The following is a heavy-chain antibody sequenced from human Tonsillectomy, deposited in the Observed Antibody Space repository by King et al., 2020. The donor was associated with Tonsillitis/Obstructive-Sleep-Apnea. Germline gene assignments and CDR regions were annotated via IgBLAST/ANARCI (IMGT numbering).Heavy chain of an antibody. CDR3: ARDLLSQFTKISDY. CDR2: ITGKAYGGTT. V-gene: IGHV3-49*04. CDR1: GFTFGDYA. Sequence: VQLVESGGGLVQPGRSLRLSCSASGFTFGDYAMTWVRQAPGKGLEWVGFITGKAYGGTTEYAASVRGRFTISRDDSKSVASLQMNSLKTEDTAVYYCARDLLSQFTKISDYWGQGTLVTVSS. J-gene: IGHJ4*02. D-gene: IGHD2-8*01.